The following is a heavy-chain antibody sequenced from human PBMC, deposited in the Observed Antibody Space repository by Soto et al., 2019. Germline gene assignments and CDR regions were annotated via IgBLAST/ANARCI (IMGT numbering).Heavy chain of an antibody. CDR3: ARTCRSGGSCYHEY. V-gene: IGHV1-18*01. J-gene: IGHJ4*02. CDR2: VSVYNDDT. D-gene: IGHD2-15*01. CDR1: GYTFSSFG. Sequence: QVQLVQSGAEVKKPGASVKVSCKASGYTFSSFGINWVRQAPGQGLEWVGWVSVYNDDTKYAKNFQGRVSLTTDTSTSTTYMEVGSLRSDDTAVYYCARTCRSGGSCYHEYWGEGTLVTVSS.